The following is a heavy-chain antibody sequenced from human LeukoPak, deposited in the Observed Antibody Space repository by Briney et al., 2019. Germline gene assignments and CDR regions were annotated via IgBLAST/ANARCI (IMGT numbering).Heavy chain of an antibody. CDR2: IYDSGST. Sequence: SETLSLTCTVSGGSISSYYWSWIRQPPGKGLEWIGYIYDSGSTNYNPSLKSRVTISVDTSKNQFSLKLSSVTAADTAVYYCAREGRAVATFDYWGQGTLVTVSS. D-gene: IGHD6-19*01. V-gene: IGHV4-59*01. CDR3: AREGRAVATFDY. J-gene: IGHJ4*02. CDR1: GGSISSYY.